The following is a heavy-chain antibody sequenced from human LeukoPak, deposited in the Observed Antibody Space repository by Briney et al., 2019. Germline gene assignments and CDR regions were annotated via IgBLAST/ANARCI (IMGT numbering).Heavy chain of an antibody. D-gene: IGHD3-16*01. CDR3: ARVGVQGGTHFDY. V-gene: IGHV3-74*01. CDR1: GFTFSSYW. CDR2: INSDGSST. Sequence: GGSLRLSCAASGFTFSSYWMHWVRQAPGKGLVWVSRINSDGSSTSYADSVKGRFTISRDNAKNTLYLQMDSLRAEDTAVYYCARVGVQGGTHFDYWGQGTLVTVSS. J-gene: IGHJ4*02.